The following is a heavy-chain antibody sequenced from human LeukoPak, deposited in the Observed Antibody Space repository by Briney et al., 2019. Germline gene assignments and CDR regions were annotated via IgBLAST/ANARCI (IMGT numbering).Heavy chain of an antibody. CDR1: GFTFSSYA. J-gene: IGHJ4*02. CDR3: AKPYRYCSGGSCYPGGD. D-gene: IGHD2-15*01. CDR2: ISGSGGST. V-gene: IGHV3-23*01. Sequence: GGSLRLSCAASGFTFSSYAMSWVRQAPGKGLEWVSAISGSGGSTYYADSVKGRFTISRDNSKNTLYLQMNSLRAEDTAVYYCAKPYRYCSGGSCYPGGDWGQGTLVTVSS.